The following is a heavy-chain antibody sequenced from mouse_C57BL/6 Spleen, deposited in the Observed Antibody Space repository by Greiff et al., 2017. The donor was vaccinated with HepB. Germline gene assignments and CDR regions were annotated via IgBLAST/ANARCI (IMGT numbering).Heavy chain of an antibody. CDR1: GYTFTSYW. CDR2: IDPSDSYT. D-gene: IGHD2-4*01. V-gene: IGHV1-69*01. Sequence: VQLQQSGAELVMPGASVKLSCKASGYTFTSYWMHWVKQRPGQGLEWIGEIDPSDSYTNYNQKFKGKSTLTVDKSSSTAYMQLSSLTSEDSAVYYCARYYDYDYYAMDYWGQGTSVTVSS. J-gene: IGHJ4*01. CDR3: ARYYDYDYYAMDY.